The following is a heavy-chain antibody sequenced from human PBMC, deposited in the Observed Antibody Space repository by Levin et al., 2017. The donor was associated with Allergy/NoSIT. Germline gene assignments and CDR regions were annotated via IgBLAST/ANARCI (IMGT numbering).Heavy chain of an antibody. J-gene: IGHJ4*02. D-gene: IGHD1-26*01. CDR3: ARPNQPEYSGSYRLDY. V-gene: IGHV1-46*01. Sequence: ASVKVSCKASGYTFTSYYMHWVRQAPGQGLEWMGIINPSGGSTSYAQKFQGRVTMTRDTSTSTVYMELSSLRSEDTAVYYCARPNQPEYSGSYRLDYWGQGTLVTVSS. CDR1: GYTFTSYY. CDR2: INPSGGST.